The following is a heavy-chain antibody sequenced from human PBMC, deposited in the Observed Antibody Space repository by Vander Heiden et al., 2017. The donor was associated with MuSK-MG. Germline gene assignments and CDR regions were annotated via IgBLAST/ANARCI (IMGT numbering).Heavy chain of an antibody. D-gene: IGHD1-20*01. Sequence: FTISRDNAKNTLYLQMNSLRAEDTAVYYCARVRANWNDVNYFDYWGQGTLVTVSS. CDR3: ARVRANWNDVNYFDY. J-gene: IGHJ4*02. V-gene: IGHV3-74*01.